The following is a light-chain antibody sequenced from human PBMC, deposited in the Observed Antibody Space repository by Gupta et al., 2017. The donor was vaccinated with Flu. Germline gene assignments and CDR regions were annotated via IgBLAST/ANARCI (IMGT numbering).Light chain of an antibody. J-gene: IGKJ2*03. CDR1: QSLIYINGNIY. CDR2: QVS. CDR3: MQGTHWPPYS. V-gene: IGKV2-30*01. Sequence: DVVMTQSPLSLPVTLGQPASISCRSSQSLIYINGNIYLNWFQQRPGRSPRRLIYQVSNRDSGVPDRFSGSGSGTDFTLKISRVEAEDVGVYYCMQGTHWPPYSFGQGTKLEIK.